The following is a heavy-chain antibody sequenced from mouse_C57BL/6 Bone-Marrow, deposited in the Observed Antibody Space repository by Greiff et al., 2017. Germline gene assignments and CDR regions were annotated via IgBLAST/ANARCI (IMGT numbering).Heavy chain of an antibody. D-gene: IGHD4-1*01. CDR1: GYTFTSYW. V-gene: IGHV1-72*01. CDR3: ARSESGKDYFDV. CDR2: IDPNSGGT. J-gene: IGHJ2*01. Sequence: QVQLQQPGAELVKPGASVKLSCKASGYTFTSYWMHWVKQRPGRGLEWIGRIDPNSGGTKYNEKLKSKATLTVAKPSSTAYMQLSSLTSDDSAVYYGARSESGKDYFDVWGQGTTLTVSS.